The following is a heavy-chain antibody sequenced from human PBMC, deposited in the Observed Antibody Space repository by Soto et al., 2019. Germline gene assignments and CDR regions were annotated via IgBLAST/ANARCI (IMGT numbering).Heavy chain of an antibody. CDR1: GGTFSSYS. Sequence: QVQLVQSGAEVKKPGSSVKVSCKASGGTFSSYSINWVRQAPGQGLEWMGEIIPIFGTANYAQKFQGRVTITADESTSTAYMELSSLRAEDTAVYYCARDGGRHSGGIDYWGQGTLFTVSS. J-gene: IGHJ4*02. D-gene: IGHD1-26*01. V-gene: IGHV1-69*01. CDR2: IIPIFGTA. CDR3: ARDGGRHSGGIDY.